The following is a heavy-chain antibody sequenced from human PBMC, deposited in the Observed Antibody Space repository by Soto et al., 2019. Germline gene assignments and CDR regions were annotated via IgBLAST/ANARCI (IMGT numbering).Heavy chain of an antibody. D-gene: IGHD5-12*01. CDR2: ISAYNGNT. Sequence: GASVKVSCKASGYTFTSYGINWVRQAPGQGLEWMGWISAYNGNTNYAQKLQGRVTMTTDTSTSTAYMELRSLRSDDTAVYYCARINSGYDWPPRDYWGQGTLVTVSS. V-gene: IGHV1-18*04. CDR3: ARINSGYDWPPRDY. CDR1: GYTFTSYG. J-gene: IGHJ4*02.